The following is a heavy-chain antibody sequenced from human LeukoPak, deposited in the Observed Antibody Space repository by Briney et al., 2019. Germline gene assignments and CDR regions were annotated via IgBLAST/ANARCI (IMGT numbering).Heavy chain of an antibody. CDR2: ISSSGSTI. D-gene: IGHD1-26*01. V-gene: IGHV3-48*03. CDR3: TKGSGSYYYFDY. Sequence: GGSLRLSCAASGFTFSSYEMNWVRQAPGKGLEWVSYISSSGSTIYYADSVRGRFTISRDNSKNTLYLQIDSLRAEDTAVYYCTKGSGSYYYFDYWGQGTLVTVSS. J-gene: IGHJ4*02. CDR1: GFTFSSYE.